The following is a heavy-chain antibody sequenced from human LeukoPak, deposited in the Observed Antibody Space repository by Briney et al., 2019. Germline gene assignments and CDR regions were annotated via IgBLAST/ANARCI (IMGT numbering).Heavy chain of an antibody. CDR3: ARVAEVITFGGHGEWYFDY. V-gene: IGHV4-31*03. CDR2: IYYSGST. CDR1: GGSISSGGYY. D-gene: IGHD3-16*01. J-gene: IGHJ4*02. Sequence: SQTLSLTCTVSGGSISSGGYYWSWIRQHPGKGLEWIGYIYYSGSTNYNPSLKSRVTISVDTSKNQFSLKLSSVTAADTAVYYCARVAEVITFGGHGEWYFDYWGQGTLVTVSS.